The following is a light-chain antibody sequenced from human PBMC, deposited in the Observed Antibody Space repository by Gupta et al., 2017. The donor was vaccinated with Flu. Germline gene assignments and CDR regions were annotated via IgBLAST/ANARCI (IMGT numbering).Light chain of an antibody. V-gene: IGKV1-39*01. CDR1: QRISRY. CDR2: AAS. J-gene: IGKJ2*01. CDR3: QQRDSIPYT. Sequence: PSSLCASVGDRVTITCRASQRISRYLSWYQQRPGKAPKLLIYAASSLKSGVPSRFSGSGYGTDFTLTISSLQPEDFADYYCQQRDSIPYTFGQGTKLEIK.